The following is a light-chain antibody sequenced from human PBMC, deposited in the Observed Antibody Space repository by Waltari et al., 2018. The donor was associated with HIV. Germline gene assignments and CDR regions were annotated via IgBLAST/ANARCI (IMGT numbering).Light chain of an antibody. J-gene: IGLJ1*01. Sequence: QSVLTQPASVFGSPGQSITISCTGTSSDVGGYNYVSWYQQHPGKAPKLMIYEVSNRPSGVSNRFSGSKSGNTASLTISGLQAEDEADYYCSSYTSSSTVFGTGTKVTVL. V-gene: IGLV2-14*01. CDR3: SSYTSSSTV. CDR1: SSDVGGYNY. CDR2: EVS.